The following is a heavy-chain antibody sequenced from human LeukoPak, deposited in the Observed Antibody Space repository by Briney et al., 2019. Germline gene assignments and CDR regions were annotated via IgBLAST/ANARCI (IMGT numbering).Heavy chain of an antibody. V-gene: IGHV1-46*01. CDR2: INPSGGST. CDR1: GYTFTSYY. J-gene: IGHJ3*02. Sequence: ASVKVSCKASGYTFTSYYMHWVRQAPGQGLEWMGIINPSGGSTSYAQKFQGRVTMTRDTSTSTVYMELSSLRAEDTAIYYCTKESGYNYGYGWGTDAFDIWGQGTMVTVSS. CDR3: TKESGYNYGYGWGTDAFDI. D-gene: IGHD5-18*01.